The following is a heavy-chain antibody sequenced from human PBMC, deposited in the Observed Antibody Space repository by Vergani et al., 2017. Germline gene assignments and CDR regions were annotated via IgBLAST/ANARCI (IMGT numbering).Heavy chain of an antibody. D-gene: IGHD1-26*01. CDR3: ASPPLKWELRDY. Sequence: EVQLVESGGGLVKPGGSLRLSCAASGFTFSSYSMNWVRQAPGKGLEWVSSISSSRSYIYYADSVKGRFTISRDNAKNSLYLQMNSLRAEDTAVYYCASPPLKWELRDYWGQGTLVTVSS. CDR2: ISSSRSYI. J-gene: IGHJ4*02. CDR1: GFTFSSYS. V-gene: IGHV3-21*01.